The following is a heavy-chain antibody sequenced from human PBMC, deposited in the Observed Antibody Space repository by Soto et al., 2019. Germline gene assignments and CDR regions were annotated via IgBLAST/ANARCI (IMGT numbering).Heavy chain of an antibody. D-gene: IGHD6-6*01. CDR3: AKSRRPGGSSSYSPIF. CDR2: ISYDGSNK. J-gene: IGHJ4*02. CDR1: GFTFSSYG. V-gene: IGHV3-30*18. Sequence: PGGSLRLSCAASGFTFSSYGMHWVRQAPGKGLEWVAVISYDGSNKYYADSVKGRFTISRDNSKNTLYLQMNSLRAEDTAVYYCAKSRRPGGSSSYSPIFGGQGNLVTVSS.